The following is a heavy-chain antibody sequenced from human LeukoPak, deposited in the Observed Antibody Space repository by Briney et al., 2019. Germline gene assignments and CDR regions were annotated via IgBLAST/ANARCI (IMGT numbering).Heavy chain of an antibody. D-gene: IGHD3-22*01. CDR1: EFTFSSYS. CDR2: ISSSSSYI. CDR3: ASQYYYDSSGYYYAYYFDY. Sequence: GGSLRLSCAASEFTFSSYSMNWVRQAPGKGLEWVSSISSSSSYIYYADSVKGRFTISRDNAKNSLYLQMNSLRAEDTAVYYCASQYYYDSSGYYYAYYFDYWGQGTLVTVSS. J-gene: IGHJ4*02. V-gene: IGHV3-21*01.